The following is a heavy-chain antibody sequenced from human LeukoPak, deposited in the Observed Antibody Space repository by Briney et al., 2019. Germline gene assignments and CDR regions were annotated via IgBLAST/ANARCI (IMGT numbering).Heavy chain of an antibody. J-gene: IGHJ6*02. CDR3: ARHYDYYDSSGYYSYYYGMDV. Sequence: SETLSLTCTVSCGSISSYYWSWLRQPPGKGLEGLGYIYYSGSTNYNPSLKSRVTISVDTSKSQFSLKLSSVTAADTAVYYCARHYDYYDSSGYYSYYYGMDVWGQGTTVTVSS. V-gene: IGHV4-59*08. CDR2: IYYSGST. CDR1: CGSISSYY. D-gene: IGHD3-22*01.